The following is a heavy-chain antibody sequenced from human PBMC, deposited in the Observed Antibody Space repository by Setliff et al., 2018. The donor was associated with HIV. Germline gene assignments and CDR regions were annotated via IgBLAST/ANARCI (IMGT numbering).Heavy chain of an antibody. CDR1: GGSISSDSYY. D-gene: IGHD3-3*01. J-gene: IGHJ2*01. V-gene: IGHV4-39*07. CDR2: TYYSGST. Sequence: PSETLSLTCDVSGGSISSDSYYWAWIRQPPGKGLEWIGTTYYSGSTHYNPSLKSRLTISVDMSKNQLSLKLSSVTAADTAVYYCLLWTGYYTYWFFDLWGRGALVTVSS. CDR3: LLWTGYYTYWFFDL.